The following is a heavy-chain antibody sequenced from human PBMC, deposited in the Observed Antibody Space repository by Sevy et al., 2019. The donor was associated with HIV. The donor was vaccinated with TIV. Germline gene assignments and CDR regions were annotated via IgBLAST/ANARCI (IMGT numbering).Heavy chain of an antibody. CDR1: GFTFDDYA. CDR3: VKGTMVALMDLYDCFHI. D-gene: IGHD2-8*01. CDR2: VSWNSAYI. Sequence: GWSLRLSCAASGFTFDDYAMHWVRHTPRKGLEWVSSVSWNSAYIKYADSVKGRFTISRDNAKKSLYLQMSSLRVEDTALYYCVKGTMVALMDLYDCFHIWGRGTMVTVSS. J-gene: IGHJ3*02. V-gene: IGHV3-9*01.